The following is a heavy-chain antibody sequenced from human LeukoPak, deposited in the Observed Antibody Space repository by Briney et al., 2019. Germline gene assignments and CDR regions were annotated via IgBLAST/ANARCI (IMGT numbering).Heavy chain of an antibody. Sequence: ASVKVSCKASGGTVSIYAISWVRQAPGQGLEWMGGIIPIFGTANYAQKFQGRVTITADESTSTAYMELSSLRSEDTAVYYCARDLAAAGHYYFDYWGQGTLVTVSS. CDR1: GGTVSIYA. CDR2: IIPIFGTA. D-gene: IGHD6-13*01. CDR3: ARDLAAAGHYYFDY. J-gene: IGHJ4*02. V-gene: IGHV1-69*13.